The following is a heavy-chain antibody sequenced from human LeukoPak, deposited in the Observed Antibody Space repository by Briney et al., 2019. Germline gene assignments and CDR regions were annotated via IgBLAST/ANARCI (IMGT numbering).Heavy chain of an antibody. CDR2: ISYTGST. V-gene: IGHV4-59*02. CDR3: ETVGDWNVLVY. Sequence: SETLSLTCTVSGGSVTTDYWSWIRHPPGKGLEWIGYISYTGSTNYNPSLKNRGPMSVDTSKNQLSQKLRSVTAADTAVYYCETVGDWNVLVYWGQGTMVSVSS. J-gene: IGHJ4*02. D-gene: IGHD1-1*01. CDR1: GGSVTTDY.